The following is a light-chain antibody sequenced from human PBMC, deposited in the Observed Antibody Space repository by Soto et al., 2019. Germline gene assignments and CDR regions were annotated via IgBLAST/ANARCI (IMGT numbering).Light chain of an antibody. J-gene: IGKJ4*01. CDR1: QSVSSDY. CDR3: QQYCSTPPVT. Sequence: EIVLTQSPGTLSLSPGERATLSCRASQSVSSDYLSWYQQKPGQPPRLLIYGASYRATGIPERSSGGGCGRDFTPTISRLVAADFSVYYCQQYCSTPPVTFGGGTKVDIK. CDR2: GAS. V-gene: IGKV3-20*01.